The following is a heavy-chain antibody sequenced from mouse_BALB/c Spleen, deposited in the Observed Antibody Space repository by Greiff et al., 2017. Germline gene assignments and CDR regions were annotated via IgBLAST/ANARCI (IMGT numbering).Heavy chain of an antibody. D-gene: IGHD1-1*01. CDR3: ARDDYGSGMDY. CDR2: ISYDGSN. Sequence: DVQLQESGPGLVKPSQSLSLTCSVTGYSITSGYYWNWIRQFPGNKLEWMGYISYDGSNNYNPSLKNRISITRDTSKNQFFLKLNSVTTEDTATYYCARDDYGSGMDYWGQGTSVTVSS. J-gene: IGHJ4*01. CDR1: GYSITSGYY. V-gene: IGHV3-6*02.